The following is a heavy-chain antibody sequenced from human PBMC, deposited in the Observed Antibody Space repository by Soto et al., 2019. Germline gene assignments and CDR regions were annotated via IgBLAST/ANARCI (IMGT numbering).Heavy chain of an antibody. CDR3: ARDRSRVGVAASNWFDP. D-gene: IGHD2-15*01. CDR2: IIPILGIA. Sequence: QVQLVQSGAEVKKPGSSVKVSCKASGGTFSSYTISWVRQAPGQGLEWMGRIIPILGIANYAQKFQGRVTITADKSTSTAYMELSSLRSEDTAVYYCARDRSRVGVAASNWFDPWGQGTLVTVSS. J-gene: IGHJ5*02. V-gene: IGHV1-69*08. CDR1: GGTFSSYT.